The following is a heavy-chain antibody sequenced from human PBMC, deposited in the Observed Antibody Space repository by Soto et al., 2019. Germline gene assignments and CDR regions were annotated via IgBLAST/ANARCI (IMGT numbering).Heavy chain of an antibody. CDR1: GFTFSSYG. V-gene: IGHV3-30*18. CDR2: ISYDGGNK. CDR3: AKDTYYFDSSGYYVFDS. D-gene: IGHD3-22*01. Sequence: TGGSLRLSCAASGFTFSSYGIHWVRQAPGKGLEWVAVISYDGGNKHYADSVQGRFTISRDNSKNTLYLQMNSLRAEDTAVYYCAKDTYYFDSSGYYVFDSWGRGTLVTVSS. J-gene: IGHJ4*02.